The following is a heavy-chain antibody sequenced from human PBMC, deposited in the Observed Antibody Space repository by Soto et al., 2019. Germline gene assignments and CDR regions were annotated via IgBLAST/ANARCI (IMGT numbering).Heavy chain of an antibody. CDR3: ARVWSGNSPYFDY. Sequence: SETLSLTCTVSGGSISSGGYYWSWIRQHPGKGLEWIGHIYYIGSTYYNPSLKSRVTISVDTSKNQFSLKLSSVTAADTAAYYCARVWSGNSPYFDYWGQGTLVT. D-gene: IGHD2-15*01. CDR1: GGSISSGGYY. CDR2: IYYIGST. J-gene: IGHJ4*02. V-gene: IGHV4-31*03.